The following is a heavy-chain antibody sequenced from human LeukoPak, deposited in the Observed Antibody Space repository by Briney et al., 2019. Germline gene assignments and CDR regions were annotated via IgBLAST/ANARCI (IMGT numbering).Heavy chain of an antibody. Sequence: ALRHSCAATGFTYIANAMHWVRQPRCKGLAGVAVISYDGRNQLYADAVKGRFTISRDNSKNTLSLQMNSLRPEDTAVYYCEKDIAVSVNAPPEDFQHWGQGTLVTVSS. D-gene: IGHD6-19*01. V-gene: IGHV3-30-3*02. CDR2: ISYDGRNQ. J-gene: IGHJ1*01. CDR3: EKDIAVSVNAPPEDFQH. CDR1: GFTYIANA.